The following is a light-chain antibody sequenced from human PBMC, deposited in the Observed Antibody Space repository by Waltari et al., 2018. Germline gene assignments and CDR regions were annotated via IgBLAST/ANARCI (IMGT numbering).Light chain of an antibody. Sequence: QSALTQPASVPGSPGQSITISCTGTLRDVGALTYVSWYQHPPGKAPKLMIYEATNRPSGISNRFSGSKSGNTASLTISGLQAEDEADYYCSSYTRSSTWVFGGGTKLTVL. CDR1: LRDVGALTY. J-gene: IGLJ2*01. CDR2: EAT. CDR3: SSYTRSSTWV. V-gene: IGLV2-14*01.